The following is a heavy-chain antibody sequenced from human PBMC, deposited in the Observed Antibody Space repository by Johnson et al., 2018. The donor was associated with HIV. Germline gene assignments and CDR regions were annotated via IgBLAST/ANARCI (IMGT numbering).Heavy chain of an antibody. J-gene: IGHJ3*02. CDR1: GFTISSNY. Sequence: VQLVESGGGLVQPGGSLRLSCAASGFTISSNYMSWVRQAPGKGLEWVSVIYSGGNTYYADSVKGRFTIFRDNSKNTLYLQMHGRRAEDTAVYYCAKDRGWGGTDAFDIWGQGTMVTVSS. CDR3: AKDRGWGGTDAFDI. V-gene: IGHV3-53*04. D-gene: IGHD3-10*01. CDR2: IYSGGNT.